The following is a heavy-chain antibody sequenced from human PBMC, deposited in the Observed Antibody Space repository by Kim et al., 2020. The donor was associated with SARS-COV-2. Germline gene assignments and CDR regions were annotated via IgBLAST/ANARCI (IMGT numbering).Heavy chain of an antibody. D-gene: IGHD3-3*01. CDR2: INGAGSVT. CDR3: TITKTMTHQ. V-gene: IGHV3-74*01. Sequence: GGSLRLSCVGSGFTFSNYWIHWVRQAPGKGPEWVTRINGAGSVTGYADFVKGRITISRDNAKHTLYLPINTHRAEKTAKSQYTITKTMTHQWGQHNLVT. J-gene: IGHJ1*01. CDR1: GFTFSNYW.